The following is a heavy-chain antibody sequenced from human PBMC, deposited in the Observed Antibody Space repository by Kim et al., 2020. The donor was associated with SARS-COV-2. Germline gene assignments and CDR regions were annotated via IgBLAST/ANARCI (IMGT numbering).Heavy chain of an antibody. CDR1: GYSFTSYW. D-gene: IGHD3-22*01. CDR3: ARRGYYYDSSGYYYLFDY. V-gene: IGHV5-51*01. J-gene: IGHJ4*02. CDR2: IYPGDSDT. Sequence: GESLKISCKGSGYSFTSYWIGWVRQMPGKGLEWMGIIYPGDSDTRYSPSFQGQVTISADKSISTAYLQWSSLKASDTAMYYCARRGYYYDSSGYYYLFDYWGQGTLVTVSS.